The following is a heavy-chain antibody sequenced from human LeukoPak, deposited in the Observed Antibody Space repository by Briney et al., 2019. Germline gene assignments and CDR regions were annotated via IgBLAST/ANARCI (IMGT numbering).Heavy chain of an antibody. CDR3: ATGRYSSSPLDY. D-gene: IGHD6-6*01. V-gene: IGHV3-21*01. Sequence: NTGGSLRLSCAASGFTFSSYWMRWVRQAPGKGLECVSSISSSSIYIYYADSVKGRFAISRDKAKNSLYLQMNSLRAEDTAVYYCATGRYSSSPLDYWGQGTLVTVSS. CDR1: GFTFSSYW. CDR2: ISSSSIYI. J-gene: IGHJ4*02.